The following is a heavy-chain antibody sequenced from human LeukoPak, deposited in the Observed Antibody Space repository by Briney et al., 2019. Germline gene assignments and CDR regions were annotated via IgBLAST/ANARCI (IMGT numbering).Heavy chain of an antibody. V-gene: IGHV1-18*01. CDR3: ARGGWELLPTMYFDY. CDR2: ISAYNGNT. D-gene: IGHD1-26*01. J-gene: IGHJ4*02. Sequence: ASVKVSCKASGYTFTSYGISWVRQAPGQGLEWMGWISAYNGNTNYAQKLQGRVTMTTDTSTSTAYMELRSLRSDDTAVYYCARGGWELLPTMYFDYWGQGTLVTVSS. CDR1: GYTFTSYG.